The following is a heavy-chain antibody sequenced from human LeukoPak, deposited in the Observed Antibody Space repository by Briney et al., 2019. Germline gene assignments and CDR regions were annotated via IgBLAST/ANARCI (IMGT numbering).Heavy chain of an antibody. CDR2: IWHDGSNK. J-gene: IGHJ4*02. CDR1: GFTFSNYG. CDR3: ANNFDY. V-gene: IGHV3-33*03. Sequence: PGGSLRLSCAASGFTFSNYGMHWVRQAPGKGLEWLAVIWHDGSNKYYADSVKGRFTIFRDNSKNTLYLQMNSLRAEDTALYYCANNFDYWGQGTLVTVSS.